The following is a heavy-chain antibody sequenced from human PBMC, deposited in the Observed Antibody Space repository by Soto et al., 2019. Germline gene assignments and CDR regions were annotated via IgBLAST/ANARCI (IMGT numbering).Heavy chain of an antibody. D-gene: IGHD2-15*01. Sequence: SETLSLTCTVSGGSITSFYWSWIRQPPGKALEWIGYIYYSGSTNYNPSLKSRVTISVDTSKNQFSLKLSSVTAADTAVYYCARHGLVAATTPNFDYWGQGTLVTVSS. J-gene: IGHJ4*02. CDR2: IYYSGST. CDR1: GGSITSFY. CDR3: ARHGLVAATTPNFDY. V-gene: IGHV4-59*01.